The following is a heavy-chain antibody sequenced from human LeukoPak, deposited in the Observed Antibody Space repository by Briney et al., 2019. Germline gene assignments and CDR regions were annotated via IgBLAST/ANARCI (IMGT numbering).Heavy chain of an antibody. CDR3: AGGSSSPCDY. D-gene: IGHD6-6*01. Sequence: SETLSLTCTVSGGSISGYYWSWIRQPAGKGVEWIGRIYTSGSTNYNPSLKSRVTMSVDTSKNQFSLKMSSVTAADTAVCYCAGGSSSPCDYWGQGTLVTVSS. CDR1: GGSISGYY. V-gene: IGHV4-4*07. J-gene: IGHJ4*02. CDR2: IYTSGST.